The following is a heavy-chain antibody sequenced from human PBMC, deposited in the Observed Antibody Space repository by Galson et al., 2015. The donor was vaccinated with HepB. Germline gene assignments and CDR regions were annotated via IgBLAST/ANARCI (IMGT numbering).Heavy chain of an antibody. CDR2: ISAYNGNT. CDR1: GYTFTSYG. J-gene: IGHJ3*02. Sequence: SVKVSCKASGYTFTSYGISWVRQAPGQGLEWMEWISAYNGNTNYAQKLQGRVTMTTDTSTSTAYMELRSLRSDDTAVYYCARDRGELLGLSIDAFDIWGQGTMVTVSS. CDR3: ARDRGELLGLSIDAFDI. D-gene: IGHD1-26*01. V-gene: IGHV1-18*01.